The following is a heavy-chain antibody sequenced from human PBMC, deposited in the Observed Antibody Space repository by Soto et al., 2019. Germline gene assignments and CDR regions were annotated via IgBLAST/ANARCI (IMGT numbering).Heavy chain of an antibody. J-gene: IGHJ6*02. Sequence: ASVKVSCKASGYTFTSYGISWVRQAPGQGLEWMGWISAYNGNTNYAQKLQGRVTMTTDTSTSTAYMELRSLRSDDTAVYYCARVPTNYDFWSGPATYYYYGMDVWGQGNTVTVSS. CDR3: ARVPTNYDFWSGPATYYYYGMDV. CDR2: ISAYNGNT. CDR1: GYTFTSYG. D-gene: IGHD3-3*01. V-gene: IGHV1-18*01.